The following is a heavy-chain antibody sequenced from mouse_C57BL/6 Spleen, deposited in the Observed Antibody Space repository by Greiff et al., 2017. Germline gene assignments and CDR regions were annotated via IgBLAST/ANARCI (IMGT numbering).Heavy chain of an antibody. CDR3: ARSRTTVVATDWYFDV. CDR1: GYTFTGYW. V-gene: IGHV1-9*01. Sequence: QVQLKESGAELMKPGASVKLSCKATGYTFTGYWIEWVKQRPGHGLEWIGEILPGSGSTNYNEKFKGKATFTADTSSNTAYMQLSSLTTEDSAIYCCARSRTTVVATDWYFDVWGTGTTVTVSS. J-gene: IGHJ1*03. D-gene: IGHD1-1*01. CDR2: ILPGSGST.